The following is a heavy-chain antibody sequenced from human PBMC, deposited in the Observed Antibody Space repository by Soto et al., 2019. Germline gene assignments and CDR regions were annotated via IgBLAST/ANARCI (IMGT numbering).Heavy chain of an antibody. J-gene: IGHJ4*02. CDR3: ARYSYGSEYYFDY. V-gene: IGHV4-31*03. CDR1: GGSISSGGYY. CDR2: IYYSGST. D-gene: IGHD5-18*01. Sequence: LSLTCTVSGGSISSGGYYWSWIRQHPGKGLEWIGYIYYSGSTYYNPSLKSRVTISVDTSKNQFSLKLSSVTAADTAVYYCARYSYGSEYYFDYWGQGTLVTVSS.